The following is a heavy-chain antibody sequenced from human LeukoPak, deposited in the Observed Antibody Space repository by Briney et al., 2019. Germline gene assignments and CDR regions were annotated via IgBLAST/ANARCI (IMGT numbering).Heavy chain of an antibody. J-gene: IGHJ4*02. CDR1: GYSFTTYW. Sequence: GESLKISCKGSGYSFTTYWIGWVRQMPGKGLEWVGIIYPRDSGTRYSPSFQGQVTISVDKSISTAYLQWSSMEASDTAIYYCARHSEYSGFDYWGQGTVVTVSS. CDR2: IYPRDSGT. D-gene: IGHD2/OR15-2a*01. CDR3: ARHSEYSGFDY. V-gene: IGHV5-51*01.